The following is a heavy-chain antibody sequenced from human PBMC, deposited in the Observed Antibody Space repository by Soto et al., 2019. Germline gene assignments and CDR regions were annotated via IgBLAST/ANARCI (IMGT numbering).Heavy chain of an antibody. Sequence: QVHLVQSGAEVKKPGASVKVSCKGSGYGFTTYGITWVRQAPGQGLEWMAWISAHNGNTNYAQQLQGRVTVTRDTSTSTAYMELRSLISDDTAVYYCARGRYGDYWGQGALVTVSS. V-gene: IGHV1-18*01. J-gene: IGHJ4*02. D-gene: IGHD1-1*01. CDR1: GYGFTTYG. CDR3: ARGRYGDY. CDR2: ISAHNGNT.